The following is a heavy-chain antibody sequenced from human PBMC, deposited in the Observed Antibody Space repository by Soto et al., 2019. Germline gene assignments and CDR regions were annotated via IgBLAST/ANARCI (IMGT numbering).Heavy chain of an antibody. V-gene: IGHV3-23*01. Sequence: GGSLRLSCAASGFTFSSYAMSWVRQAPGKGLEWVSAISGSGGSTYYADSVKGRFTISRDNSKNTLYLQMNSLRAEDTAVYYCAKDRGYSYGPYITPHLLFDYWGQGTLVTVSS. CDR3: AKDRGYSYGPYITPHLLFDY. J-gene: IGHJ4*02. CDR1: GFTFSSYA. CDR2: ISGSGGST. D-gene: IGHD5-18*01.